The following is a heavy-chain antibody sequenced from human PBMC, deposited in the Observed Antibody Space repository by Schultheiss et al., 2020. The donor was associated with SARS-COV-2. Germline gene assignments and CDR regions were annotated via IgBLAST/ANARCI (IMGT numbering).Heavy chain of an antibody. CDR3: ARDRLFLEWLLLEDYGMDV. V-gene: IGHV3-30*01. CDR1: GFTFSSYA. Sequence: GGSLRLSCAASGFTFSSYAMHWVRQAPGKGLEWVAVISYDGSNKYYADSVKGRFTISRDNSKNTLYLQMNSLRAEVTAVYYCARDRLFLEWLLLEDYGMDVWGQGTTVTVSS. J-gene: IGHJ6*02. D-gene: IGHD3-3*01. CDR2: ISYDGSNK.